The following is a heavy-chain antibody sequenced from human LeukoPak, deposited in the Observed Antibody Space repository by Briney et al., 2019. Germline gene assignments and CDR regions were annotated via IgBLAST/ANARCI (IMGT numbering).Heavy chain of an antibody. J-gene: IGHJ4*02. CDR3: AKKFPGSVAAGPDY. CDR1: GFTFTNYD. CDR2: ISYDGSNK. V-gene: IGHV3-30*18. Sequence: PGGSLRLSCAASGFTFTNYDIHWVRQAPGKGLEWVALISYDGSNKYYADSVKGRFTVSRDNSKYTLFLQMNSLRTEDTAVYYCAKKFPGSVAAGPDYWGQGTLVTVSS. D-gene: IGHD6-6*01.